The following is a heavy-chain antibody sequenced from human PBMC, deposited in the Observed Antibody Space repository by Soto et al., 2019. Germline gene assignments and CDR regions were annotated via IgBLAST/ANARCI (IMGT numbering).Heavy chain of an antibody. CDR3: ARHKSGSDWLDP. Sequence: PSETLSLTCTVSGGSISDISYCWGWIRQPPGKGLQWIGCMFYSGATYYNPSLKNRVTLSVATSNNEFSLKLVSVTAPDTAVYYCARHKSGSDWLDPWGQGTLVTVS. D-gene: IGHD2-15*01. CDR1: GGSISDISYC. CDR2: MFYSGAT. J-gene: IGHJ5*02. V-gene: IGHV4-39*01.